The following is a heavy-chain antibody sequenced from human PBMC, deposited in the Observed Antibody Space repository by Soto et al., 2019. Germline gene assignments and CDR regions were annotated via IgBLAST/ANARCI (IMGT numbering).Heavy chain of an antibody. CDR2: IYYSGST. J-gene: IGHJ4*02. V-gene: IGHV4-39*01. D-gene: IGHD6-13*01. CDR1: GGSISSSSYY. Sequence: QLQLQESGPGLVKPSETLSLTCTVSGGSISSSSYYWGWIRQPPGKGLEWIGSIYYSGSTYYNPSLKSRVTISVDTSKNQFSLKLSSVTAADTAVYYCARPGRIAAAVIYFDYWGQGTLVTVSS. CDR3: ARPGRIAAAVIYFDY.